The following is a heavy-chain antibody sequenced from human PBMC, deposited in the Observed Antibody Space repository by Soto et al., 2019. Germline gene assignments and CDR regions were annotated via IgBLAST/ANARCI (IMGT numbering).Heavy chain of an antibody. V-gene: IGHV3-33*01. J-gene: IGHJ3*02. CDR1: GFTFSSYG. Sequence: QVQLVESGGGVVQPGRSLRLSCAASGFTFSSYGMHWVRQAPGKGLEWVAVIWYDGSNKYYADSVKGRFTISRDNSKNTLYLQMNSLRAEDTAVYYWARPYGGNSGAFDIWGPGTMVTVSS. D-gene: IGHD4-17*01. CDR3: ARPYGGNSGAFDI. CDR2: IWYDGSNK.